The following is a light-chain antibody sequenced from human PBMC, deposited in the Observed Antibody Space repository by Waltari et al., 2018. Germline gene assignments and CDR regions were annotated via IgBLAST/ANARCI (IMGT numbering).Light chain of an antibody. V-gene: IGLV1-40*01. CDR1: RSPTGARYA. J-gene: IGLJ2*01. Sequence: QSVLTHPPSVSGAPGQRGTISRTGSRSPTGARYAVPRYQHFPGTAPKLLSYGNNNRPSGVPDRFSGSKSGTSASLAITGLQAEDEAHYYCQSYDSSLSNVIFGGGTKLTVL. CDR3: QSYDSSLSNVI. CDR2: GNN.